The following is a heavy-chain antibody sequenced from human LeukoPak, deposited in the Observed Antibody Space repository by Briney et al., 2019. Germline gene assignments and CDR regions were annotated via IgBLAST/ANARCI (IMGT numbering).Heavy chain of an antibody. D-gene: IGHD3-22*01. CDR2: IRYDESNE. CDR1: EFTFSNYG. J-gene: IGHJ4*02. V-gene: IGHV3-30*02. Sequence: PGGSLRLSCAASEFTFSNYGMHWVRQAPGKGLEWVAFIRYDESNEYYADSVKGRFTISKDNSKNTPYLQMNSLRADDTAVYYCAKYDSSDSHFDYWGQGALVTVSS. CDR3: AKYDSSDSHFDY.